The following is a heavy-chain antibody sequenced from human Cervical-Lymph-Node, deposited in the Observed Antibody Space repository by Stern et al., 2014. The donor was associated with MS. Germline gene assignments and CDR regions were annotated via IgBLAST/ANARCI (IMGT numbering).Heavy chain of an antibody. CDR1: GYTFAYYG. Sequence: QVQLVQSGGEVKKPGASVRVSCKASGYTFAYYGISWVRQAPGQGLEWMGWISPHSGNKNLTQKFQGRVTMTPDTNTKSTHMDLRSLTSDDTAVYYCARDEIAVSTPPPYGMDVWGQGTTVIVSS. D-gene: IGHD5/OR15-5a*01. V-gene: IGHV1-18*01. CDR3: ARDEIAVSTPPPYGMDV. J-gene: IGHJ6*02. CDR2: ISPHSGNK.